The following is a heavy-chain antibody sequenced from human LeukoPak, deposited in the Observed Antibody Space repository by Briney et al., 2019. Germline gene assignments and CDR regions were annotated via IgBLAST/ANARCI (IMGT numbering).Heavy chain of an antibody. CDR1: GYTFTNYH. V-gene: IGHV1-8*03. D-gene: IGHD2-21*02. CDR3: ARTTSMTASGYDY. J-gene: IGHJ4*02. Sequence: GASVKVSCKASGYTFTNYHINWVRHAPGQGLEWMTWINPDTGDKGYARKFQDRVTITTDTSISTAYMELSSLSSEDTAVYFCARTTSMTASGYDYWGQGTLVTVSS. CDR2: INPDTGDK.